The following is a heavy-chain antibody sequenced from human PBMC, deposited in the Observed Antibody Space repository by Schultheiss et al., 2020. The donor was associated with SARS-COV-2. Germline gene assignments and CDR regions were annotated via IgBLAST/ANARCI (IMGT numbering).Heavy chain of an antibody. CDR3: ARGTRDYGDYWYFDL. D-gene: IGHD4-17*01. Sequence: SETLSLTCTVSGGSISSYYWSWIRQPPGKGLEWIGYIYYSGSTNYNPSLKSRVTISVDTSKNQFSLKLSSVTAADTAVYYCARGTRDYGDYWYFDLWGRGTLVTVSS. V-gene: IGHV4-59*01. CDR2: IYYSGST. J-gene: IGHJ2*01. CDR1: GGSISSYY.